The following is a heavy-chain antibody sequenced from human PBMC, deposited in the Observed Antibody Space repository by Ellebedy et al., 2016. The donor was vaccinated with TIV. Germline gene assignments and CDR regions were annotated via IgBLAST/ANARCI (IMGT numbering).Heavy chain of an antibody. Sequence: GGSLRLXXVASGFTFSSYAMSWVRQAPGKGLEWVSSVSGTGGNTYYADSVKGRFTISRDNSKNTLYLQMNSLRAEDTAVYYCGKAGSDWFFDYWGQGLLVTVSS. J-gene: IGHJ4*02. V-gene: IGHV3-23*01. CDR1: GFTFSSYA. CDR2: VSGTGGNT. D-gene: IGHD6-19*01. CDR3: GKAGSDWFFDY.